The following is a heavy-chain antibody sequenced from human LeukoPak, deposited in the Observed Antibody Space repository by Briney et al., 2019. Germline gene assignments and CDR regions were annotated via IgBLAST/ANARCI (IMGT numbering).Heavy chain of an antibody. CDR3: AREPFNNYPVDY. J-gene: IGHJ4*02. Sequence: GGSLRLSCAASGLIFSNYWMSWFRQAPGKGLEWVANIKQDGSEKYYVDSVKGRFTISRDNAKNSLYLQVNSLRAEDTAMYYCAREPFNNYPVDYWGQGTLVTVSS. CDR1: GLIFSNYW. D-gene: IGHD4-11*01. CDR2: IKQDGSEK. V-gene: IGHV3-7*01.